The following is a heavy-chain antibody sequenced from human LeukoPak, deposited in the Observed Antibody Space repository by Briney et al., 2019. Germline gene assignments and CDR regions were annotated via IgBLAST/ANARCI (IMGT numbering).Heavy chain of an antibody. J-gene: IGHJ4*02. CDR1: GFTFSSYA. Sequence: GGSLRLSCAASGFTFSSYAMTWVRQAPGKGREWVSEISGSGESTYYGDSVKGRFTISRDNSTNTLYLQMNSLRAGDTAIYYCAREHWDFDYWGQGTLVTVSS. V-gene: IGHV3-23*01. CDR3: AREHWDFDY. CDR2: ISGSGEST. D-gene: IGHD7-27*01.